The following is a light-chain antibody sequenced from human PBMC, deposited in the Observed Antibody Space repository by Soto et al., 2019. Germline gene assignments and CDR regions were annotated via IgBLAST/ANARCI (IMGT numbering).Light chain of an antibody. CDR1: SSDVGTHGY. CDR3: MCYAGGNNWV. V-gene: IGLV2-8*01. Sequence: QSALNQPPSASGSPGQSVTISCTGTSSDVGTHGYVSWYQQHAGKAPKLMIYDVTKRPSGVPDRFSGSKSANTASLTVSGLQAEDEADYYCMCYAGGNNWVFGGGTKLTVL. J-gene: IGLJ3*02. CDR2: DVT.